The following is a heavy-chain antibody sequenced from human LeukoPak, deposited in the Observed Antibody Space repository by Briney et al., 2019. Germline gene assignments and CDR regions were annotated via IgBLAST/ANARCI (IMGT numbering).Heavy chain of an antibody. J-gene: IGHJ4*02. CDR3: ARLDELLRY. D-gene: IGHD1-26*01. V-gene: IGHV4-61*02. CDR1: GGSISSGSYY. CDR2: IYTSGST. Sequence: SETLSLTCTVSGGSISSGSYYWSWIRQPAGKGLEWIGRIYTSGSTNYNPSLKSRVTISVDTSKNQFSLKLSSVTAADTAVYYCARLDELLRYWGQGTLVTVSS.